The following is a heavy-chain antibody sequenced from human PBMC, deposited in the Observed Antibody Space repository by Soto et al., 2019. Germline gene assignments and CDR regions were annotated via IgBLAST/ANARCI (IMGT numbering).Heavy chain of an antibody. CDR3: TTEYSSGWYDS. J-gene: IGHJ4*02. CDR1: GFTFSNAW. V-gene: IGHV3-15*01. Sequence: EVQLVESGGGLVKPGGSLRLSCAASGFTFSNAWMSWVRQAPGKGLEWVGRIKSKTDGGTTDYAAPVKGRFTISRDDSKNTLYLQMNSLKIEDTAVYHCTTEYSSGWYDSWGQGTWSPSPQ. D-gene: IGHD6-19*01. CDR2: IKSKTDGGTT.